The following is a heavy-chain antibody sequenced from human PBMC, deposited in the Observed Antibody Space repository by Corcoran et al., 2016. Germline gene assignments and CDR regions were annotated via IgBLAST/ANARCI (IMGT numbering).Heavy chain of an antibody. CDR2: IKSKSEGGTT. CDR3: STYGTKPRNYFNS. D-gene: IGHD1-1*01. J-gene: IGHJ4*02. CDR1: GFTFNNAW. V-gene: IGHV3-15*07. Sequence: EVQLVESGGGLVKPGGSLRLSCAASGFTFNNAWMNWVRQAPGKGLEWVGRIKSKSEGGTTDYAAPVKGRFTISRDDSRNILYLQMNSLETEDTAVYYCSTYGTKPRNYFNSWGQGTLATVSS.